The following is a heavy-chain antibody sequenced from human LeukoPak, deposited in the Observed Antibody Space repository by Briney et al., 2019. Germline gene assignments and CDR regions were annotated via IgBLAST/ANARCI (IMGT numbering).Heavy chain of an antibody. CDR1: GGSISSSSYY. V-gene: IGHV4-39*07. D-gene: IGHD6-19*01. CDR2: IYYSGST. CDR3: ARGSMYGYSSGWYGALSSCNNWFDP. J-gene: IGHJ5*02. Sequence: SETLSLTCTVSGGSISSSSYYWGWIRQPPGKGLEWIGSIYYSGSTYYNPSLKSRVTISVDTSKNQFSLKLSSVTAADTAVYYCARGSMYGYSSGWYGALSSCNNWFDPWGQGTLVTVSS.